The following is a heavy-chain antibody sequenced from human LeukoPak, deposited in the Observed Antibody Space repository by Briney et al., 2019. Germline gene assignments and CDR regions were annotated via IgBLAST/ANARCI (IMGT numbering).Heavy chain of an antibody. D-gene: IGHD4-11*01. CDR2: INHSGST. J-gene: IGHJ4*02. Sequence: PSETLSLTCAVYGGSFSGYYWSWIRQPPGKGLEWIGEINHSGSTNYNPSLKSRVTISVDTSKNQFSLKLSSVTAADTAVYYCARGGYMTTVTACHYWGQGTLVTVSS. CDR3: ARGGYMTTVTACHY. V-gene: IGHV4-34*01. CDR1: GGSFSGYY.